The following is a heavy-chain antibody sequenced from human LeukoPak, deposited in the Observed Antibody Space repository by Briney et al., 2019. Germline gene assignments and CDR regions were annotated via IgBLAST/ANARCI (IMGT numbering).Heavy chain of an antibody. D-gene: IGHD5-24*01. CDR1: GFTFSTYW. CDR3: VRDGGGYDS. CDR2: IKEDGSRQ. Sequence: GGSLILSCAASGFTFSTYWMSWVRQPPGKGLEWVANIKEDGSRQYYVDSVKGRFTISRDNAKNSLYLQMNSLRVEDTAVYYCVRDGGGYDSWGQGTLVTVSS. V-gene: IGHV3-7*01. J-gene: IGHJ5*01.